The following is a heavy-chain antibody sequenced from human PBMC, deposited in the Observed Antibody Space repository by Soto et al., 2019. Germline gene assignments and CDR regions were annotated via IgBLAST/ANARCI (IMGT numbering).Heavy chain of an antibody. J-gene: IGHJ4*02. Sequence: QVQLQQWGAGLLKPSETLSLTCAIYGGSFSGYYWSWLRQPPGKGLEWIGEINHSGSTNYNPSLKSRVTLSPDPSKNQFSVKLSSVTAADLAVYYCARGSGRKFDYWGQGTLDTVSS. CDR3: ARGSGRKFDY. V-gene: IGHV4-34*01. CDR1: GGSFSGYY. CDR2: INHSGST.